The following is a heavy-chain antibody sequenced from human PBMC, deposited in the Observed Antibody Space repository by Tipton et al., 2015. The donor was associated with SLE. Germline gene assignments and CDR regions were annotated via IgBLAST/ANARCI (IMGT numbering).Heavy chain of an antibody. J-gene: IGHJ5*02. CDR1: GGSISSSNYF. CDR3: ASAIAAAGQGWFDP. V-gene: IGHV4-39*07. D-gene: IGHD6-13*01. CDR2: IFYSYSGST. Sequence: TLSLTCTVSGGSISSSNYFWGWIRQPPGEGLEWIGSIFYSYSGSTFYNPSLKSRVTVSVDTSKNQFSLKLNSVTAADTAVYYCASAIAAAGQGWFDPWGQGTLVTVSS.